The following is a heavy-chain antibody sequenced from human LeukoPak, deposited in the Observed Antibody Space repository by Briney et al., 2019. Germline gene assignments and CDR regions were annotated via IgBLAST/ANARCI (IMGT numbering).Heavy chain of an antibody. J-gene: IGHJ4*02. CDR3: AKADRTAASGACNF. CDR2: ISHDGNNK. CDR1: GFTFSTYA. Sequence: PGRSLSLSCAASGFTFSTYAMYWVRQAPGKGLEWVAVISHDGNNKYYADSVKGRFTISRDNSKNTLYLQMDSLRAEDTALYNCAKADRTAASGACNFWGQGTLVTVSS. D-gene: IGHD6-13*01. V-gene: IGHV3-30*18.